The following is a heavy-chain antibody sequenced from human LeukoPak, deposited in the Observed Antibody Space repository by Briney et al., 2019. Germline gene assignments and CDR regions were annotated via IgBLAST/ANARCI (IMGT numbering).Heavy chain of an antibody. J-gene: IGHJ4*02. V-gene: IGHV3-23*01. CDR3: ANRDIVVVITTGSAAQY. CDR2: ITSSGGST. Sequence: GESLKISCAASGFTFSSYAMTWGRQAPGKGLEWVSAITSSGGSTYYAGSVKGRFTISRDNSKNTLYLQMNSLRAEDTAVYYCANRDIVVVITTGSAAQYWGQGTLVTVSS. CDR1: GFTFSSYA. D-gene: IGHD3-22*01.